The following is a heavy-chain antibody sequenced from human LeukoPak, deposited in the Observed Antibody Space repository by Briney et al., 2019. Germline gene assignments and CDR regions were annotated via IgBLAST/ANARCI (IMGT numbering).Heavy chain of an antibody. CDR1: GGSISSSSYY. V-gene: IGHV4-39*01. Sequence: PSETLSLTCTVSGGSISSSSYYWGWIRQPPGKGLEWIGSIYYSGSTYYNPSLKSRVTISVDTSKNQFSLKLSSVTAADTAVYYCARQPYIVVAHGRFDIWGQGTMVTVSS. J-gene: IGHJ3*02. D-gene: IGHD2-2*01. CDR2: IYYSGST. CDR3: ARQPYIVVAHGRFDI.